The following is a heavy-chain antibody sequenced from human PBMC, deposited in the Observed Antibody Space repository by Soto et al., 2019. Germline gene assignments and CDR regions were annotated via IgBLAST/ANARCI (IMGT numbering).Heavy chain of an antibody. J-gene: IGHJ3*02. V-gene: IGHV1-24*01. D-gene: IGHD3-22*01. CDR3: ARGDGPTYYYDSSGNQRAFDI. CDR1: GYTLTELS. Sequence: ASVKVSCKVSGYTLTELSMHWVRQAPGKGLEWMGGFDPEDGETIYAQKFQGRVTMTEDTSTDTAYMELSSLRSEDTAVYYCARGDGPTYYYDSSGNQRAFDIWGQGTMVTVSS. CDR2: FDPEDGET.